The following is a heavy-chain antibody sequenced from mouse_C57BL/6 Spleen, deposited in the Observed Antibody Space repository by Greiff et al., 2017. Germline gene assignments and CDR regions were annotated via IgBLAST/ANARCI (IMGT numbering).Heavy chain of an antibody. CDR3: ARKITAVVGGYFDY. V-gene: IGHV1-81*01. CDR2: IYPRSGNT. J-gene: IGHJ2*01. CDR1: GYTFTSYG. Sequence: QVQLQQSGAELARPGASVKLSCKASGYTFTSYGISWVKQRTGQGLEWIGGIYPRSGNTYYNEKFKGKATLTADKSSSTAYMELRSLTSEDSAVYFCARKITAVVGGYFDYWGQGTTLTVSS. D-gene: IGHD1-1*01.